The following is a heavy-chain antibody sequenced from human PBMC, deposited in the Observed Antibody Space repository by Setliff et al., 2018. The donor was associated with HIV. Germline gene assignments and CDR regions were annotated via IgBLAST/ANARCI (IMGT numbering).Heavy chain of an antibody. CDR1: GVSISNYY. CDR3: ARQGGYNSPLMV. V-gene: IGHV4-59*08. Sequence: PSETLSLTCTVSGVSISNYYWSWIRQPAGKGLEWIGRIFDSGTTKYNPSVTSRVTISVDASKNQFFLQLISVTAADTAVYYCARQGGYNSPLMVWGQGKLVTVSS. CDR2: IFDSGTT. J-gene: IGHJ4*02. D-gene: IGHD3-10*01.